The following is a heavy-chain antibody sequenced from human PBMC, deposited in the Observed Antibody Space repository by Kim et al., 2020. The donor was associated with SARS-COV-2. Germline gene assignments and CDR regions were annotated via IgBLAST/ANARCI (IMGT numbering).Heavy chain of an antibody. CDR2: ISGSGGST. J-gene: IGHJ4*02. V-gene: IGHV3-23*01. D-gene: IGHD3-16*02. CDR1: GFTFSSYA. CDR3: AKDRPIMITFGGVIVIPY. Sequence: GGSLRLSCAASGFTFSSYAMSWVRQAPGKGLEWVSAISGSGGSTYYADSVKGRFTISRDNSKNTLYLQMNSLRAEDTAVYYCAKDRPIMITFGGVIVIPYWGQGTLVTVSS.